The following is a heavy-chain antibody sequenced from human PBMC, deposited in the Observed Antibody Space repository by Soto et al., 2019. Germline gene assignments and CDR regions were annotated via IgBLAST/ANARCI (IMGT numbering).Heavy chain of an antibody. CDR2: IYYRGTT. D-gene: IGHD1-26*01. V-gene: IGHV4-28*01. Sequence: QVQLQESGPGLVKPSDTLSLTCAVSDYSISSTNWWGWIRQPPGKGLEWIGFIYYRGTTYYNPSLKSRVTMSIDTSKNQFSLKLNSVTAVDTAVYYCAKTGPEGSPPPGYYGMDVWGQGTTVTVSS. J-gene: IGHJ6*02. CDR3: AKTGPEGSPPPGYYGMDV. CDR1: DYSISSTNW.